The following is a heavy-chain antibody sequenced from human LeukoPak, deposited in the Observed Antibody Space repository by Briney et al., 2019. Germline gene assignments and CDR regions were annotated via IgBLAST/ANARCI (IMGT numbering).Heavy chain of an antibody. V-gene: IGHV1-18*01. Sequence: ASVKVSCKASGYTFTSYTISWVRQAPGQGLEWMGWISAYNGNTNYAQNLQGRVALTTDTSTTTAYMELRSLRSDDTAVYNCARGEETTVTTMDYWGQGTLVTVSS. CDR2: ISAYNGNT. J-gene: IGHJ4*02. D-gene: IGHD4-17*01. CDR1: GYTFTSYT. CDR3: ARGEETTVTTMDY.